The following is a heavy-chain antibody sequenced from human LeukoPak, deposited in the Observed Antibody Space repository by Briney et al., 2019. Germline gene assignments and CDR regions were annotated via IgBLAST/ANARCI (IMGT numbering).Heavy chain of an antibody. J-gene: IGHJ3*01. CDR2: IKQDGTEK. CDR3: ARGGEMGTIRNGFDV. V-gene: IGHV3-7*05. D-gene: IGHD5-24*01. Sequence: TGGSLRLSCAASGFIFSNYWMTWLRQAPGKGLEWVANIKQDGTEKSYVGSVEGRFIISRDNAKNSLYLQMKNLRAEDTALYYCARGGEMGTIRNGFDVWGQGTIVSVSS. CDR1: GFIFSNYW.